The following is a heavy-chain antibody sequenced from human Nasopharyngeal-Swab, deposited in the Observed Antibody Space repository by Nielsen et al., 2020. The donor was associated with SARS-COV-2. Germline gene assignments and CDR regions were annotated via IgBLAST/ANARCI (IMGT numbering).Heavy chain of an antibody. J-gene: IGHJ4*02. Sequence: SETLSLTCTVSGGSINSSTYYWAWIRQPPGKGLEWIGSIYYGGSTYYNPSLKSRVTISVDTSKNQFSLKLSSVTAADTAVYYCATLSSSWYEYYFDYWGQGTLVTVSS. CDR3: ATLSSSWYEYYFDY. CDR2: IYYGGST. D-gene: IGHD6-13*01. CDR1: GGSINSSTYY. V-gene: IGHV4-39*01.